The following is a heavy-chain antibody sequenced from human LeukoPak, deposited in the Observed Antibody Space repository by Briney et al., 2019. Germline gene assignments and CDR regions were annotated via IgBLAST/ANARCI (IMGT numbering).Heavy chain of an antibody. D-gene: IGHD1-26*01. V-gene: IGHV4-39*01. J-gene: IGHJ3*02. CDR3: ATPYSGGYHGLDI. CDR2: IYYSGST. Sequence: PSEALSLTCTVSGGSISSSTYYWGWIRQPPGKGLEWIGSIYYSGSTYYNPSLKSRVTISVDTSKNQSSLKLNSVTAADTAVYYCATPYSGGYHGLDIWGQGTMVTVSS. CDR1: GGSISSSTYY.